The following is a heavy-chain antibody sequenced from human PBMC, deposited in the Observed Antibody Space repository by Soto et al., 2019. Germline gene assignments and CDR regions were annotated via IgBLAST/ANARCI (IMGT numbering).Heavy chain of an antibody. J-gene: IGHJ4*02. CDR1: GFSFSDYY. CDR2: ISSSGNII. D-gene: IGHD4-4*01. Sequence: QVQLVESGGDLVKPGGSLRLSCAASGFSFSDYYMSWIRQAPGKGLEWISYISSSGNIIYYADSVKGRFTVSRDNAKNALYLQVSSLRAEDTAVYYCARGGLQYYFDSWGQGTLVAVS. V-gene: IGHV3-11*01. CDR3: ARGGLQYYFDS.